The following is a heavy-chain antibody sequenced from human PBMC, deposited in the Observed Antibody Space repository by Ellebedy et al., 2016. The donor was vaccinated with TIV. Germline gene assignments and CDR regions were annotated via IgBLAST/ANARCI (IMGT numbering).Heavy chain of an antibody. V-gene: IGHV3-53*01. CDR1: GFTVSSNY. Sequence: GGSLRLSCAASGFTVSSNYMSWVRQAPGKGLEWVSVIYSGGSTYYADSVKGRFTISRDNSKNTLYLQMNSLRAEDTAVYYCARDQVLTGRFPMDYWGQGTLVTVSS. D-gene: IGHD3-9*01. CDR3: ARDQVLTGRFPMDY. CDR2: IYSGGST. J-gene: IGHJ4*02.